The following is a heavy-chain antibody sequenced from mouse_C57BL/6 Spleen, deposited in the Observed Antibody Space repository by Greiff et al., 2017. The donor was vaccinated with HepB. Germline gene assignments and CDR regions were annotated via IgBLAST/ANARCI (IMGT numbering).Heavy chain of an antibody. CDR3: ARHEEGSSYYFDY. CDR1: GYTFTSYW. D-gene: IGHD1-1*01. Sequence: QVQLKQPGAELVRPGTSVKLSCKASGYTFTSYWMHWVKQRPGQGLEWIGVIDPSDSYTNYNQKFKGKATLTVDTSSSTVYMELSRLTSEDSAVYFCARHEEGSSYYFDYWGQGTTLTVSS. CDR2: IDPSDSYT. J-gene: IGHJ2*01. V-gene: IGHV1-59*01.